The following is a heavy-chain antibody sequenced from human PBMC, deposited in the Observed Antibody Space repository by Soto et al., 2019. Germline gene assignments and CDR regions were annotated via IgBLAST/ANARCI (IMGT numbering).Heavy chain of an antibody. CDR2: YDPEDAKT. CDR1: GYTLLELS. D-gene: IGHD1-26*01. Sequence: ASVKVSCKLSGYTLLELSIHWVRQAPGKGLEWMGGYDPEDAKTIYAQKSQGRVIMTEDTSTNTAYLEVRGLRYEDTAVYYCAYHTWRWREQFDHWGQGTLVTVSS. V-gene: IGHV1-24*01. J-gene: IGHJ4*02. CDR3: AYHTWRWREQFDH.